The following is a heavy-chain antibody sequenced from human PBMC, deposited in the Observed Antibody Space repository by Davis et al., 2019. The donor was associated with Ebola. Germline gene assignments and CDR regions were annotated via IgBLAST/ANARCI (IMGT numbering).Heavy chain of an antibody. CDR1: GGSISSGGYY. D-gene: IGHD2-2*01. CDR2: IYYSGST. V-gene: IGHV4-61*08. J-gene: IGHJ5*02. Sequence: PSETLSLTCTVSGGSISSGGYYWSWIRQPPGKGLEWIGYIYYSGSTNYNPSLKSRVTISVDTSKNQFSLKLSSVTAADTAVYYCAAQDRIQLLWMVPFDPWGQGTLVTVSS. CDR3: AAQDRIQLLWMVPFDP.